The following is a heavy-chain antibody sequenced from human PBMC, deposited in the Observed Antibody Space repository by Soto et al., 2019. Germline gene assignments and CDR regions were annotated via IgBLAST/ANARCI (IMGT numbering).Heavy chain of an antibody. CDR1: GYTFTSYY. V-gene: IGHV1-46*01. J-gene: IGHJ4*02. CDR2: INPSGGST. D-gene: IGHD4-17*01. CDR3: AAGVTTFDS. Sequence: ASVKVSCKASGYTFTSYYMHWVRQAPGQGLEWMGIINPSGGSTSYAQKFQGRVTMTEDTSTDTAYMDLSSLKSEDTAVYFCAAGVTTFDSWGQGTLV.